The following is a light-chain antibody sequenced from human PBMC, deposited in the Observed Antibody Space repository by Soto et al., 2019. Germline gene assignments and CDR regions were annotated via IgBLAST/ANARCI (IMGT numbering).Light chain of an antibody. J-gene: IGKJ4*01. CDR3: QQRSNWLT. V-gene: IGKV3-11*01. CDR2: GAS. Sequence: EIVLTQSPVIVSLSPGERATLSCRASQTVDNFLAWYQLKPGKAPRLLIYGASTRATGIPDRFSGSGSGTDFTLTINRLEPEDFAVYYCQQRSNWLTFGGGTKVDIK. CDR1: QTVDNF.